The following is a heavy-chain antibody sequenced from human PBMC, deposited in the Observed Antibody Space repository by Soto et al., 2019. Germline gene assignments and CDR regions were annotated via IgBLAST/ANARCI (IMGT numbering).Heavy chain of an antibody. D-gene: IGHD3-3*01. CDR1: GFTFSSYA. V-gene: IGHV3-23*01. CDR3: AKVFVFTIREGFDY. J-gene: IGHJ4*02. Sequence: EVQLLESGGGLVQPGGSLRLSCAASGFTFSSYAMSWVPQAPGKGLEGVSAITGSGDSTYYADSVKGRFTVSRDNSKNTLYLQMNSLRAEDTAVYYCAKVFVFTIREGFDYWGLGTLVTVSS. CDR2: ITGSGDST.